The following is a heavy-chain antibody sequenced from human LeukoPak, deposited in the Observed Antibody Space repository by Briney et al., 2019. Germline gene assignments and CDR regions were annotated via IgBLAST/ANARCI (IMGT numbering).Heavy chain of an antibody. Sequence: RGESLKISCLGSGYSFSNYWIVWVRQMSGKGLEWMGIIYPGDSDIKYSPSFQGQVTVSADKSTSTAYLQWSSLKASDTAMYYCARLRVPGFHFDYWGQGTLVTVSS. V-gene: IGHV5-51*01. D-gene: IGHD2-2*01. CDR2: IYPGDSDI. CDR1: GYSFSNYW. CDR3: ARLRVPGFHFDY. J-gene: IGHJ4*02.